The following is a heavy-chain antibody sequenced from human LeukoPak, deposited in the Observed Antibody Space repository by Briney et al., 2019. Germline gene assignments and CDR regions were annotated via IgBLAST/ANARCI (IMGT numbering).Heavy chain of an antibody. CDR3: ARGRYYDSSGYYFYYYYYMDV. CDR1: GGSFSGYY. V-gene: IGHV4-34*01. J-gene: IGHJ6*03. D-gene: IGHD3-22*01. CDR2: INHSGST. Sequence: SETLSLTCAVYGGSFSGYYWSWIRHPPGKGLEWIGEINHSGSTNYNPSLKSRVTISVDTSKNQFSLKLSSVTAADTAVYYCARGRYYDSSGYYFYYYYYMDVWSKGTTVTVSS.